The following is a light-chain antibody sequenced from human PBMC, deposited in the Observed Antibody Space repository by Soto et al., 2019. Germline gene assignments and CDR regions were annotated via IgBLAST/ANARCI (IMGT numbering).Light chain of an antibody. J-gene: IGKJ1*01. CDR1: QSIRYY. Sequence: IQLTQSPPTLYASIGDRVPITCRASQSIRYYLAWYQQMPGKAPKLLISGASSLQSGVLSRFSGSGPGTEFNLTISILQPDDFATYFCQHHNSYSQTFGQGTKVDIK. V-gene: IGKV1-5*01. CDR3: QHHNSYSQT. CDR2: GAS.